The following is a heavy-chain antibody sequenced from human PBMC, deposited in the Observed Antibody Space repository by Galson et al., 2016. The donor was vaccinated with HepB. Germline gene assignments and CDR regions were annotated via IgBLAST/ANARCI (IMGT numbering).Heavy chain of an antibody. D-gene: IGHD2-15*01. CDR1: GFTFDDHG. CDR3: ARNQGSGGGSCYAN. CDR2: VNWNGGSP. J-gene: IGHJ4*02. Sequence: SLRLSCAASGFTFDDHGMSWVRQAPGKGLEWVSGVNWNGGSPVYADSVKGRFTISRDNGNNSLVLQMNSLRADDTALSYCARNQGSGGGSCYANWGQGVLVTVSS. V-gene: IGHV3-20*04.